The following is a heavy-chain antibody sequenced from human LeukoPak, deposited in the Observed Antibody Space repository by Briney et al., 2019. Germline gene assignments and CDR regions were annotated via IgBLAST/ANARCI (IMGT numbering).Heavy chain of an antibody. Sequence: GGSLRLSCAASGFTFSNAWMNWVRQAPGKGLEWVGRIKSKTDGGTTDYAAPVKGRFTISRDDSKNTLYLQMNSLKTEDTAVSYCLVSGLYGYYYGMDVWGQGTTVTVSS. CDR3: LVSGLYGYYYGMDV. D-gene: IGHD3-10*01. CDR2: IKSKTDGGTT. CDR1: GFTFSNAW. V-gene: IGHV3-15*07. J-gene: IGHJ6*02.